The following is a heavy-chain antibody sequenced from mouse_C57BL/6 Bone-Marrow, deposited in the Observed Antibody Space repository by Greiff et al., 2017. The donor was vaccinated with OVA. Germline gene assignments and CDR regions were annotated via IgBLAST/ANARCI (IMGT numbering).Heavy chain of an antibody. CDR3: TRYDIYYDYDDSHYYAMDY. Sequence: QVQLQQSGAELVRPGASVTLSCKASGYTFTDYEMHWVKQTPVHGLEWIGAIDPETGGTAYNQKFKGKAILTADKSSSTAYMELRSLTSEDSAVYYCTRYDIYYDYDDSHYYAMDYWGQGTSVTVSS. J-gene: IGHJ4*01. CDR1: GYTFTDYE. D-gene: IGHD2-4*01. V-gene: IGHV1-15*01. CDR2: IDPETGGT.